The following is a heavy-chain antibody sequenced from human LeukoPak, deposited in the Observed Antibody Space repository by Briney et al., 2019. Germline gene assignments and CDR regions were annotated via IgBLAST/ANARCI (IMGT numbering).Heavy chain of an antibody. V-gene: IGHV3-48*01. CDR1: GFTVSSNY. D-gene: IGHD5-18*01. CDR3: ARDLGYNYGYYFDF. J-gene: IGHJ4*02. CDR2: ISSSGSTI. Sequence: PGGSLRLSCAASGFTVSSNYMSWVRQTPGKGLEWVSYISSSGSTIYYAGSVKGRFAVSRDDAKNSLYLQMNSLRAEDTAVYYCARDLGYNYGYYFDFWGQGTLVTVSS.